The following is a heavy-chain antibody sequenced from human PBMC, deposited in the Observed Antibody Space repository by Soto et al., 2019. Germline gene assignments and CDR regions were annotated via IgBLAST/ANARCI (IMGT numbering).Heavy chain of an antibody. D-gene: IGHD2-2*03. CDR3: AREGNLGRWIQPLDS. V-gene: IGHV1-3*01. CDR1: GYTFTSYA. CDR2: INAGNGNT. J-gene: IGHJ4*02. Sequence: GASVKVSCKASGYTFTSYAMHWVRQAPGQRLEWMGWINAGNGNTKYSQKFQGRVTITRDTSASTAYMELISVTTADTAVYFCAREGNLGRWIQPLDSWGQGTLVTVSS.